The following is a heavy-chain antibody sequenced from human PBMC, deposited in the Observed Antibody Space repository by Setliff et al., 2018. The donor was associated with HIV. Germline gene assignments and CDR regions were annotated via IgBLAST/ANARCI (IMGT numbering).Heavy chain of an antibody. CDR1: GASFTTHY. J-gene: IGHJ4*02. V-gene: IGHV4-4*09. Sequence: SETLSLTCTVSGASFTTHYWSLIRQPPGKELEWIGCISTSGSTNYNPSLKSRVTLSIDMSKNQFSLKMSSVTAADTAVYYCTRLAGGYAGYWGQGTLVTVSS. D-gene: IGHD5-12*01. CDR3: TRLAGGYAGY. CDR2: ISTSGST.